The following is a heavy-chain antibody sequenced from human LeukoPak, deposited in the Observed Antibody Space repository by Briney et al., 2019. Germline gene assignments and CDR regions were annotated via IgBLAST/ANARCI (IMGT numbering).Heavy chain of an antibody. D-gene: IGHD6-19*01. CDR3: ARHRVGWYSY. Sequence: ASVKVSCKASGYTFTGYSMHWVRQAPGQGLEWMGGINPNNGETNYAQKFQGRVTMTRDTSIGTAYMELSRLRSDDTAVYYCARHRVGWYSYWGQGTLVT. CDR2: INPNNGET. V-gene: IGHV1-2*02. CDR1: GYTFTGYS. J-gene: IGHJ4*02.